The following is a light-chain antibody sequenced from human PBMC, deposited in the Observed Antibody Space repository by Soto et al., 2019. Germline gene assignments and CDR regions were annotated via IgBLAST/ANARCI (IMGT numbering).Light chain of an antibody. J-gene: IGLJ1*01. V-gene: IGLV1-40*01. CDR2: GNI. Sequence: QSALTRPPSVSGAPGQRITISCTGNSSNTGAFYDVHWYQQLPGIAPKLLIYGNINRPSGAPDRFSGSKSGTSASLAITGLQAEDEADYYCQSYDNSLNTPYVFGTGTKVTVL. CDR3: QSYDNSLNTPYV. CDR1: SSNTGAFYD.